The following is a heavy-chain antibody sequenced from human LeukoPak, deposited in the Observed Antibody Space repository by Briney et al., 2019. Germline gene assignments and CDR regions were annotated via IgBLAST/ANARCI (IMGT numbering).Heavy chain of an antibody. J-gene: IGHJ3*02. Sequence: GGSLRLSCAASGFTFDDYGMSWVRQAPGKGLEWVSGINWNGGSTGYADSVKGRFTISRDNAKNSLYLQMNSLRAEHRALYYFARNRGSGYYDAFDIWGQGTMVTVSS. CDR1: GFTFDDYG. CDR2: INWNGGST. D-gene: IGHD3-3*01. CDR3: ARNRGSGYYDAFDI. V-gene: IGHV3-20*04.